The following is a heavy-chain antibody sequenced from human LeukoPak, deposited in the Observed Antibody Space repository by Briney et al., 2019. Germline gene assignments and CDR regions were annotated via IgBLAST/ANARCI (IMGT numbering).Heavy chain of an antibody. Sequence: PGGSLRLSCAASGFTFSSYAMSWVRQAPGKGLEWVSAISGSGGSTYYADSVKGRFTISRDNAKNSLYLQMNSLRAEDTAVYYCARRYSSRWAFDYWGQGTLVTVSS. J-gene: IGHJ4*02. CDR3: ARRYSSRWAFDY. CDR2: ISGSGGST. V-gene: IGHV3-23*01. D-gene: IGHD6-13*01. CDR1: GFTFSSYA.